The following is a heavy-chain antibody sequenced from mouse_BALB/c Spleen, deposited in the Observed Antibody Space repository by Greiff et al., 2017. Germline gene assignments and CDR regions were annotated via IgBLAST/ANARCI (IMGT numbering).Heavy chain of an antibody. CDR3: ARGERLRDYAMDY. V-gene: IGHV5-4*02. Sequence: EVMLVESGGGLVKPGGSLKLSCAASGFTFSDYYMYWVRQTPEKRLEWVATISDGGSYTYYPDSVKGRFTISRDNAKNNLYLQMSSLKSEDTAMYYCARGERLRDYAMDYWGQGTSVTVSS. D-gene: IGHD1-2*01. CDR2: ISDGGSYT. CDR1: GFTFSDYY. J-gene: IGHJ4*01.